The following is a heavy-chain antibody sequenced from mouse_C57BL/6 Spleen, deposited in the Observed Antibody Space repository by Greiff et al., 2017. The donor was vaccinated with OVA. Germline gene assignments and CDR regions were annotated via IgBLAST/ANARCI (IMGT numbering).Heavy chain of an antibody. J-gene: IGHJ4*01. CDR2: FYPGSGSI. Sequence: QVQLKQSGAELVKPGASVKLSCKASGYTFTEYTIHWVKQRSGQGLEWIGWFYPGSGSIKYNEKFKDKATLTADNSSSTGYMELSRWTSEDSAVYFCARHEEGGEDYYAMDYWGQGTSVTVSS. V-gene: IGHV1-62-2*01. CDR3: ARHEEGGEDYYAMDY. CDR1: GYTFTEYT.